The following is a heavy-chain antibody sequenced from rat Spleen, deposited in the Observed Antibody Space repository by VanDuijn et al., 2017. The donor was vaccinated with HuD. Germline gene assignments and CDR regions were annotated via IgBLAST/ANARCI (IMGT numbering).Heavy chain of an antibody. CDR2: ITNSGGST. Sequence: EVQLVESGGGLVQPGRSLKLSCAASGFTFSNYDMAWVRQAPTKGLEWVASITNSGGSTYYRDSVKGRFTISRDNAKSTLYLQMDSLRSEDTATYYCTRGTYFRHWGQGVMVTVSS. V-gene: IGHV5S23*01. CDR3: TRGTYFRH. J-gene: IGHJ2*01. D-gene: IGHD4-6*01. CDR1: GFTFSNYD.